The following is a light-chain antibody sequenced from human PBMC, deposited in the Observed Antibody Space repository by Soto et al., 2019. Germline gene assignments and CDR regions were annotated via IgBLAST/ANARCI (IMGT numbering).Light chain of an antibody. CDR1: SSDVGKYNL. Sequence: QSALTQPASVSGSPGQSITISCTGTSSDVGKYNLVSWYQQHPGKAPKVMILQGYKRPSGVSNRFSGSKFGNTASLTISGLHAEDEAEYYCCADAATYTYVFGTGTKVTVL. CDR3: CADAATYTYV. CDR2: QGY. V-gene: IGLV2-23*01. J-gene: IGLJ1*01.